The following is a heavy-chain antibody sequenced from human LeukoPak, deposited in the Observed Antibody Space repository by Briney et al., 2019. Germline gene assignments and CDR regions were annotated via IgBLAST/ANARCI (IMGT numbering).Heavy chain of an antibody. CDR3: ARERLLGGNMDV. D-gene: IGHD3-16*01. J-gene: IGHJ6*03. V-gene: IGHV3-30*04. Sequence: GGSLRLSCAASGFTFSSYAMHWVRQAPGKGLEWVAVISFNGNNNYSVDSVKGRFTISRDNSKSTLYLQMNSLRTEDTAVYYCARERLLGGNMDVWGKGTTVTVSS. CDR2: ISFNGNNN. CDR1: GFTFSSYA.